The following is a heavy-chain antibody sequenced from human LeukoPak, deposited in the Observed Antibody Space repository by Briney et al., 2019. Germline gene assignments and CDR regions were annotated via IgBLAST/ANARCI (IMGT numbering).Heavy chain of an antibody. CDR3: ARGPFTYYYDSSGYLH. Sequence: PSETLSLTCAVYGGSFSGYYWSWIRQPPGKGLEWIGEINHSGSTNYNPSLKSRVTISVDTSKNQFSLELSSVTAADTAVYYCARGPFTYYYDSSGYLHWGQGTLVTVSS. D-gene: IGHD3-22*01. CDR1: GGSFSGYY. V-gene: IGHV4-34*01. CDR2: INHSGST. J-gene: IGHJ4*02.